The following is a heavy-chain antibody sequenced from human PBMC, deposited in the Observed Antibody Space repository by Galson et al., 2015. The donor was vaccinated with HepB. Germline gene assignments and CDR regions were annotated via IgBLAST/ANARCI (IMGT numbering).Heavy chain of an antibody. Sequence: SVKVSCKASGYTSTSYYMHWVRQAPGQGLEWMGIINPSGGSTSYAQKFQGRVTMTRDTSTSTVYMELSSLRSEDTAVYYCARVDSVRRRYFDYWGQGTLVTVSP. D-gene: IGHD3-10*02. CDR2: INPSGGST. J-gene: IGHJ4*02. V-gene: IGHV1-46*01. CDR3: ARVDSVRRRYFDY. CDR1: GYTSTSYY.